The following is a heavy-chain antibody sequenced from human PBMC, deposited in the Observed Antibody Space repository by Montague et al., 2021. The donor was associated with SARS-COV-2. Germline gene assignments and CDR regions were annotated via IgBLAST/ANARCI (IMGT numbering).Heavy chain of an antibody. CDR3: ARRGSSVWGVTVSAGLDY. CDR2: INQSGRT. V-gene: IGHV4-34*01. CDR1: GGSFSGYY. Sequence: SETLSLTCAVYGGSFSGYYWSWIRRPPEKGLEWIGEINQSGRTNNNPSPKSRVIISVDTSKNQFSLKLSSVTAADTAVYYCARRGSSVWGVTVSAGLDYWGQGILVIVSS. J-gene: IGHJ4*02. D-gene: IGHD3-10*01.